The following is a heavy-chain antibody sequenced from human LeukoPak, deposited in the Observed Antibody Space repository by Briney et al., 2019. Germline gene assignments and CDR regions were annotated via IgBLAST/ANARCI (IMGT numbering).Heavy chain of an antibody. CDR3: ARIPPTTIVHGTWVNWFDP. V-gene: IGHV4-39*07. J-gene: IGHJ5*02. Sequence: PSETLSLTCTVSGGSISSSSYYWGWIRQPPGKGLEWIGSIYYSGSTYYNPSLKSRVTISVDTSKNQFSLKLSSVTAADTAVYYCARIPPTTIVHGTWVNWFDPWGQGTLVTVSS. CDR2: IYYSGST. D-gene: IGHD1-14*01. CDR1: GGSISSSSYY.